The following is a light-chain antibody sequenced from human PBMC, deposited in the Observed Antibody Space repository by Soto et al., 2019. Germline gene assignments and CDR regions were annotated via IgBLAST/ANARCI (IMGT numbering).Light chain of an antibody. V-gene: IGKV1-39*01. CDR3: HQSYSTPVYT. CDR1: QSISSY. CDR2: AAS. J-gene: IGKJ2*01. Sequence: DIQMTQSPSSLSASVGDRVTITCRASQSISSYLNWYQQKPGKAPKLLIYAASSLQSGVPSRFSGSASGTDFTLTISSLPPEDFATYYCHQSYSTPVYTFGQGTKLEIK.